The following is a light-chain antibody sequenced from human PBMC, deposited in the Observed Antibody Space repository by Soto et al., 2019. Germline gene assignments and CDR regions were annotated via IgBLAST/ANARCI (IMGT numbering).Light chain of an antibody. V-gene: IGLV1-44*01. CDR1: SSSIGSNS. J-gene: IGLJ1*01. Sequence: QSVLTQPPSASGTPGQRVTIACSGSSSSIGSNSVNWYQQLPRTAPKVLIYTNSQRPSGVPDRFSGSKSVTSASLAISGLQPEDEADYYCAAWDGSLNVYVFGTGTKLTVL. CDR3: AAWDGSLNVYV. CDR2: TNS.